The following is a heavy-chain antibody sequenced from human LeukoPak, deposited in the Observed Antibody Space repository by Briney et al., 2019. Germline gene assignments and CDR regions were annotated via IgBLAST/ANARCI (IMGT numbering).Heavy chain of an antibody. CDR3: AKVNRAGPFDWLLYAVDY. Sequence: GGSLRLSCAASGFTFSSYWMSWVRQAPGKGLEWVANIKQDGSEKYYVDSVKGRFTISRDNAKNSLYLQMNSLRAEGTAVYYCAKVNRAGPFDWLLYAVDYWGQGTLVTVSS. J-gene: IGHJ4*02. V-gene: IGHV3-7*01. CDR1: GFTFSSYW. CDR2: IKQDGSEK. D-gene: IGHD3-9*01.